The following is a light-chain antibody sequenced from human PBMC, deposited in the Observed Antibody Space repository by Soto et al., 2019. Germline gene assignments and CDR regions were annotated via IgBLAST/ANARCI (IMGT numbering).Light chain of an antibody. Sequence: EIVLTQSPATLSLSPVECSTLSCRARRKVSASLGWYQQRPGQAPRLLIYDTFNRATGIPGRFSGSGSGTDFTLTISTLEPEDFAVYYCQQRSNLPYTFGQVTKLEIK. J-gene: IGKJ2*01. V-gene: IGKV3-11*01. CDR1: RKVSAS. CDR2: DTF. CDR3: QQRSNLPYT.